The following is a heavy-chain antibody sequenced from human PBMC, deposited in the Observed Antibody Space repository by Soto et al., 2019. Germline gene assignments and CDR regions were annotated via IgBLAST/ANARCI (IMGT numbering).Heavy chain of an antibody. D-gene: IGHD1-26*01. CDR3: ASGGAGSGPFTWELPDH. Sequence: QMQLVQSGAEVKKTGSTVTVSCKALGNTFTYRYLHWVRQAPGQALEWMGWITPFSGDVHYAQKFQGRVTFTRHRSSNTAYMRMSSLRSEATAMYYCASGGAGSGPFTWELPDHCGQGTLVTVSS. CDR2: ITPFSGDV. CDR1: GNTFTYRY. V-gene: IGHV1-45*02. J-gene: IGHJ4*02.